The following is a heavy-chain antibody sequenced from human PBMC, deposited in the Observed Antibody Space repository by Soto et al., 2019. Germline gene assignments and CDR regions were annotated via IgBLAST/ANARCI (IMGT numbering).Heavy chain of an antibody. V-gene: IGHV1-46*01. CDR3: ARDLAAGDH. CDR1: GYTFTHYY. J-gene: IGHJ4*02. D-gene: IGHD6-25*01. Sequence: QVQRVQSGVEVKKPGASVKLSCRTSGYTFTHYYIHWVRQAPGQGFEWLAIINPASGITNYSQDFLGRVTLTMNTSTTTVYMELSGLRAEDTAIFYCARDLAAGDHWGQGTLVTVSS. CDR2: INPASGIT.